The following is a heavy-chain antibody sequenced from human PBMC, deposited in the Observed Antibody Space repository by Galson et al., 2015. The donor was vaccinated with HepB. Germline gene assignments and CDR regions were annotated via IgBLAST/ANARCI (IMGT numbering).Heavy chain of an antibody. CDR2: INPSGGST. CDR1: GYTFTSYY. Sequence: SVKVSCKASGYTFTSYYMHWVRQAPGQGLEWMGIINPSGGSTSYAQKFQGRVTMTRDTSTSTVYMELSSLRSEDTAVYYCARDSWLRYFDWLEPPDAFDIWGQGTMVTVSS. CDR3: ARDSWLRYFDWLEPPDAFDI. J-gene: IGHJ3*02. D-gene: IGHD3-9*01. V-gene: IGHV1-46*03.